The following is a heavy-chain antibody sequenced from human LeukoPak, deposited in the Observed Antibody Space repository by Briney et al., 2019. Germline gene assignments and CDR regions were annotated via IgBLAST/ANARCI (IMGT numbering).Heavy chain of an antibody. D-gene: IGHD5-12*01. CDR2: ISSSGSTI. CDR3: AKSGGYDPYYFDY. J-gene: IGHJ4*02. Sequence: GSLRLSCAASGFTFSDYYMSWIRQAPGKGLEWVSYISSSGSTIYYADSVKGRFTISRDNSKNTLYLQMNSLRAEDTAVYYCAKSGGYDPYYFDYWGQGTLVTVSS. CDR1: GFTFSDYY. V-gene: IGHV3-11*01.